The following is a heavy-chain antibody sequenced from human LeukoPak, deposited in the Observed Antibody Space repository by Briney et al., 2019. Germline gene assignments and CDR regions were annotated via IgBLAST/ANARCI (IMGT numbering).Heavy chain of an antibody. CDR2: IIPIFGTP. V-gene: IGHV1-69*05. Sequence: SVKVSCKASGGTFRTYSVTWVRQAPGQGLEWMGGIIPIFGTPNYAQKFQCRVKVTTDDATGTAYMELSSLMSEDTAIYYCARVDRYHFYMDVWGKGTPVTVSS. CDR3: ARVDRYHFYMDV. CDR1: GGTFRTYS. J-gene: IGHJ6*03.